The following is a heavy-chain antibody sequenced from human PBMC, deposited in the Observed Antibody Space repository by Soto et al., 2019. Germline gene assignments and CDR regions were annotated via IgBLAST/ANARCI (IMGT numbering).Heavy chain of an antibody. D-gene: IGHD6-13*01. V-gene: IGHV5-51*01. CDR3: ARALYSSCWPFDP. J-gene: IGHJ5*02. CDR2: IYPGDSDT. Sequence: GVSLKISCQGAGYSFTSYWIGCVRTVPGKGLEWMGIIYPGDSDTRYSPSFQGQVTISADKSISTAYLQWSSLKASDTAMYYCARALYSSCWPFDPWGQGNLVTVSS. CDR1: GYSFTSYW.